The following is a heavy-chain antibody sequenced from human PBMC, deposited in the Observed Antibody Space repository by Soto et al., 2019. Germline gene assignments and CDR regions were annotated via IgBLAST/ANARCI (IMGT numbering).Heavy chain of an antibody. J-gene: IGHJ3*02. CDR2: ISYDGSNK. D-gene: IGHD5-12*01. CDR1: GFTFSSYG. Sequence: QVQLVESGGGVVQPGRSLRLSCAASGFTFSSYGMHWVRQAPGKGLEWGAVISYDGSNKYYADSVKGRLTISRDNSKNXLXXQMNSLRGEDTAVYYCAKDNGSGCDWLRVGDASDIWGQGTMVTVSS. V-gene: IGHV3-30*18. CDR3: AKDNGSGCDWLRVGDASDI.